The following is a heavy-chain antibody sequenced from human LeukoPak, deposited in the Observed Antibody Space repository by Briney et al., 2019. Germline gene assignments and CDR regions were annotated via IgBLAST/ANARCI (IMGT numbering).Heavy chain of an antibody. J-gene: IGHJ4*02. CDR1: GFTFSSYG. CDR2: ISGSGGST. Sequence: GGSLRLSCAASGFTFSSYGMSWARQAPGKGLEWVSAISGSGGSTYYADSVKGRFTISRDNSKNTLYLQMNSLRAEDTAVYYCAKVFAGTPLIDYWGQGTLVTVSS. CDR3: AKVFAGTPLIDY. V-gene: IGHV3-23*01. D-gene: IGHD1-1*01.